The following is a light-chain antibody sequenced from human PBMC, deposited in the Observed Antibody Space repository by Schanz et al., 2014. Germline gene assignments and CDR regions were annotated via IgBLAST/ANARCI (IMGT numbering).Light chain of an antibody. CDR1: SSNIGNNY. V-gene: IGLV1-51*01. CDR3: AAWDDSLNAPV. Sequence: QSVLTQPPSVSAAPGQKVTISCSGSSSNIGNNYVSWYQQLPGTAPKLLIYDNNKRPSGIPDRFSGSKSGTSASLAISGLRSEDEAGYYCAAWDDSLNAPVFGGGTKVTVL. CDR2: DNN. J-gene: IGLJ3*02.